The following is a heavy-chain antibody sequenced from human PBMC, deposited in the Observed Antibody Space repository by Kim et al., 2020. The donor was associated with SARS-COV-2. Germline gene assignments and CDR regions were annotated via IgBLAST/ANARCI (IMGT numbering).Heavy chain of an antibody. J-gene: IGHJ5*02. CDR1: GYTFTSYD. D-gene: IGHD2-8*01. Sequence: ASVKVSCKASGYTFTSYDINWVRQATGQGLEWMGWMNPNSGNTGYAQKFQGRVTMTRNTSISTAYMELSSLRSEDTAVYYCARGLMVPPNEWCFDPWGQGTLVTVSS. V-gene: IGHV1-8*01. CDR2: MNPNSGNT. CDR3: ARGLMVPPNEWCFDP.